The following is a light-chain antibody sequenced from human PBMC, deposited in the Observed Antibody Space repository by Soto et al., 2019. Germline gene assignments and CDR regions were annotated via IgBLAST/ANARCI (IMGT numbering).Light chain of an antibody. CDR3: QQSFNTPQT. J-gene: IGKJ1*01. V-gene: IGKV1-39*01. Sequence: DIQMAHSPSCLGGSVGDGVTVSFRAIQIIRTYLNWYQQKPGKAPKLLIYASSTLHSGVPSRFNGSGSGREFTLTISSLQPEDFATYYCQQSFNTPQTFGQGTKVDIK. CDR2: ASS. CDR1: QIIRTY.